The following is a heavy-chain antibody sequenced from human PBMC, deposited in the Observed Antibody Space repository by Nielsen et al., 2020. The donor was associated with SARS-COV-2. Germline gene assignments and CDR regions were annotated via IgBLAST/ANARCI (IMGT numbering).Heavy chain of an antibody. Sequence: SQTLSLTCAVSGDSLSSDTSAWNWLRQSPSRGLEWLGRTYYRSGWFNDFAVSVRGRITINPDTVKNHFSLQLISVIPEDTAVYFCARLPRSGAFDMWGQGTVVTVSS. CDR2: TYYRSGWFN. CDR1: GDSLSSDTSA. J-gene: IGHJ3*02. V-gene: IGHV6-1*01. CDR3: ARLPRSGAFDM.